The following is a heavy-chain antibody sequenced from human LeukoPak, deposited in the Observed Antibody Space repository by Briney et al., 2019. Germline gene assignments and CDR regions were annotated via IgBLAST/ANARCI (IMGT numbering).Heavy chain of an antibody. CDR3: ARYCSSTSCSTPFDY. CDR1: GLTVSSNY. V-gene: IGHV3-53*01. D-gene: IGHD2-2*02. J-gene: IGHJ4*02. Sequence: GGSLRLSCAASGLTVSSNYMSWVRQAPGKGLEWVSVLYSGGNTYYADSVKDRFTISRDNSKNTLYLQMNSLRAEDTAVYYCARYCSSTSCSTPFDYWGQGTLVTVSS. CDR2: LYSGGNT.